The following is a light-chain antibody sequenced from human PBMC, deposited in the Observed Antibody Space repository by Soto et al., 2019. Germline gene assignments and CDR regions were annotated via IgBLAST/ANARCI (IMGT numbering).Light chain of an antibody. Sequence: DIQMTQSPSSLSASVGDRVAITCRASQGISNYLAWYQQKPGKVPKLLIYAASNLQSGVPSRFSGSGSGTDFTLTISILQPEDVATYYSQKYNSAPFTFGPGTKVDIK. V-gene: IGKV1-27*01. CDR3: QKYNSAPFT. CDR2: AAS. J-gene: IGKJ3*01. CDR1: QGISNY.